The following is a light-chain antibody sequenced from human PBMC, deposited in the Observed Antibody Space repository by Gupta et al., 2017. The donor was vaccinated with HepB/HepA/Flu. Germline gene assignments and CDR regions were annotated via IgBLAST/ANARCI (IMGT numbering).Light chain of an antibody. V-gene: IGLV1-40*01. CDR2: RNN. J-gene: IGLJ3*02. CDR3: QSYDRSLSGWV. CDR1: SSNIGASYD. Sequence: QSVLTQPPSVSGAPGQRVTISCTGTSSNIGASYDVYWYQQLPGTAPKLLIYRNNNRPSGVPDRFSGSKSGTSASLAITGLQAEDEANYYCQSYDRSLSGWVFGGGTKLTVL.